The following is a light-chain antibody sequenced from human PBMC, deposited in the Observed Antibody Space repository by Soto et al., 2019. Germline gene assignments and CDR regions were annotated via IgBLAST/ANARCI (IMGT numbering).Light chain of an antibody. J-gene: IGKJ4*01. CDR1: QGISNR. CDR2: DAV. V-gene: IGKV1-12*01. Sequence: DIQMTLSPSSVSASVGDRVTITCRASQGISNRLAWYQMKPGKAPNLLIYDAVSLQSGVPSRFSGSGSGTDFTLSISSLQPEDFATYFCQQTNSFPPSFGGGTKVEIK. CDR3: QQTNSFPPS.